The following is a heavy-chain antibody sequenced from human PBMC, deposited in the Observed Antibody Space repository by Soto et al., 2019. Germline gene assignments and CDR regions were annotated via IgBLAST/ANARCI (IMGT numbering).Heavy chain of an antibody. J-gene: IGHJ3*02. CDR2: ISGSFGST. V-gene: IGHV3-23*01. CDR3: AKDNDGGYDAFDI. D-gene: IGHD3-16*01. Sequence: GGSLRLSCVASGFSFSSYAMNWVRQAPGKGLEWVSTISGSFGSTYYADSVQGRFTVSRDNSKNTLYLQMNSLGAEDTAVYYCAKDNDGGYDAFDIWGQGTMVTVSS. CDR1: GFSFSSYA.